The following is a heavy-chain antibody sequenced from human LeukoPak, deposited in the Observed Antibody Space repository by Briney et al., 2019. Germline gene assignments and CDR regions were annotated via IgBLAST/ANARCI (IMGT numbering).Heavy chain of an antibody. CDR3: AKRNTMIRGGPSFDY. D-gene: IGHD3-10*01. CDR2: IFGAGKNTT. Sequence: GGSLRLSCAASGFSFSSYAMNWVRQAPGKGLQWVSIIFGAGKNTTYYADSVKGRFTVSRDNSKNTLYLQMTNLRPEDTAKYYCAKRNTMIRGGPSFDYWGQGILVAVSS. J-gene: IGHJ4*02. V-gene: IGHV3-23*03. CDR1: GFSFSSYA.